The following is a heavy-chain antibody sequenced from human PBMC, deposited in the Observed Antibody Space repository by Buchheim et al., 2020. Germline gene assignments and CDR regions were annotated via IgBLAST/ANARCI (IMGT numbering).Heavy chain of an antibody. V-gene: IGHV3-30*18. CDR1: GFTFSSYG. Sequence: QVQLVESGGGVVQPGRSLRLSCAASGFTFSSYGMHWVRQAPGKGLEWVAVISYDGSNKYYADSVKGRFTISRDNSKNTLYLQMNSLRAEDTAVYYCAKDGPRRRGSSSPYYYYMDVWGKGTT. D-gene: IGHD6-13*01. CDR3: AKDGPRRRGSSSPYYYYMDV. J-gene: IGHJ6*03. CDR2: ISYDGSNK.